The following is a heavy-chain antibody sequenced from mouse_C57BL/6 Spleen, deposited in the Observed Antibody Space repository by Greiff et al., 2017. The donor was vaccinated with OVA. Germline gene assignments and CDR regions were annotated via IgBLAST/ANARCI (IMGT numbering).Heavy chain of an antibody. CDR3: ARRSYDYDTMDY. J-gene: IGHJ4*01. V-gene: IGHV1-52*01. CDR1: GYTFTSYW. Sequence: VQLQQSGAELVRPGSSVKLSCKASGYTFTSYWMPWVKQRPIQGLEWIGNIDPSDSETHYNQKFKDKATLTVDKSSSTAYMQLSSLTSEDSAVYYCARRSYDYDTMDYWGQGTSVTVSS. CDR2: IDPSDSET. D-gene: IGHD2-4*01.